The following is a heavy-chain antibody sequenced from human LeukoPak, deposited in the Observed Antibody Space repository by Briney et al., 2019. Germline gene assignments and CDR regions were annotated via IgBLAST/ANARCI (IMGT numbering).Heavy chain of an antibody. CDR2: IKPDGSEI. V-gene: IGHV3-7*03. Sequence: GGSLRLSCAASGFTFSSYAMSWVRQAPEKGLEWVAKIKPDGSEIYHVDSVQGRFTISRDNAKNSLYLQMNSLRAEDTAVYYCAREGQQLFFDYWGQGTLVTVSS. D-gene: IGHD6-13*01. CDR3: AREGQQLFFDY. J-gene: IGHJ4*02. CDR1: GFTFSSYA.